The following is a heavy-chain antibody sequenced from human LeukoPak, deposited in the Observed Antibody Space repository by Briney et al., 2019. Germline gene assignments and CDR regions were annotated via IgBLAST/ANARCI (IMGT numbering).Heavy chain of an antibody. CDR1: GGSFSGYY. D-gene: IGHD2-2*01. CDR3: ARGGGYCSSTSCPNTNWFDP. J-gene: IGHJ5*02. V-gene: IGHV4-34*01. CDR2: INHGGST. Sequence: SETLSLTCAVYGGSFSGYYWSWIRQPPGKGLEWIGEINHGGSTNYNPSLKSRVTISVDTSKNQFSLKLSSVTAADTAVYYCARGGGYCSSTSCPNTNWFDPWGQGTLVTVSS.